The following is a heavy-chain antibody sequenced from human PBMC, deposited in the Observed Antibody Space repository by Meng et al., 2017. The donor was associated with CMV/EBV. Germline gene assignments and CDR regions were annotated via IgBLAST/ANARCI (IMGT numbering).Heavy chain of an antibody. CDR1: GYTFNSYD. CDR2: MNPNSGNT. CDR3: ARVTELELDY. D-gene: IGHD1-1*01. J-gene: IGHJ4*02. Sequence: KVACKASGYTFNSYDINWVRQATGQGLEWMGWMNPNSGNTGYAQKFQGRVTMTRNTSISTAYMELSSLRSEDTAVYYCARVTELELDYWGQGTLVTVSS. V-gene: IGHV1-8*01.